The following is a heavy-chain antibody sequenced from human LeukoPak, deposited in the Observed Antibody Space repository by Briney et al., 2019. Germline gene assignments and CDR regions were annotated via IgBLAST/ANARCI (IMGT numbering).Heavy chain of an antibody. CDR2: IYFGGRA. D-gene: IGHD2-2*01. J-gene: IGHJ6*02. CDR1: GFIVNLKY. CDR3: ATIKVFAVVPAARPPMDV. V-gene: IGHV3-66*01. Sequence: GGSLRLSCAASGFIVNLKYMSWVRQAPGKGLEWLSIIYFGGRAYYADSVKDRFTISRDNSKNTVYLQMNSLRAEDTAVYYCATIKVFAVVPAARPPMDVWGQGTVVTVSS.